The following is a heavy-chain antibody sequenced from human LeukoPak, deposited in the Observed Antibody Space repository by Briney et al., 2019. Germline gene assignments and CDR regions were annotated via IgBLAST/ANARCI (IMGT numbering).Heavy chain of an antibody. CDR1: GFTPTSYG. D-gene: IGHD6-13*01. Sequence: GKSVTLSCPEGGFTPTSYGMHWVHQAPGKGREWVAAIWSDGSNKYSADSVKGRFTISRDNSKNTLYLQMNSLRAEDPAVYYCAKTLSAAGLILPFDYWGQRTLVTVSS. CDR3: AKTLSAAGLILPFDY. V-gene: IGHV3-33*06. CDR2: IWSDGSNK. J-gene: IGHJ4*02.